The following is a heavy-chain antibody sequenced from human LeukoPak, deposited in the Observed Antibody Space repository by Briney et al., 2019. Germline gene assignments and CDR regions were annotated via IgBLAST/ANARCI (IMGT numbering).Heavy chain of an antibody. V-gene: IGHV4-4*07. CDR3: ARVRGSGWSFDY. J-gene: IGHJ4*02. D-gene: IGHD6-19*01. Sequence: SEALSLTCTVSGGSISSYYWSWIRQPAGKGLEWIGRIYTSGSTNYNPSLKSRVTMSVDTSKNQFSLKLSSVTAADTAVHYCARVRGSGWSFDYWGQGTLVTVSS. CDR1: GGSISSYY. CDR2: IYTSGST.